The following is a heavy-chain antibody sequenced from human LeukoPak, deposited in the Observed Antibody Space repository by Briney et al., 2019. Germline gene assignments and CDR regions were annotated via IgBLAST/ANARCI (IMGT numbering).Heavy chain of an antibody. Sequence: PSETLSLTCTVSGGSISSYYWSWIRQPPGKGLEWIGYIYYSGSTNYNPSLKSRVTMSVDTSKNQFSLKLSSVTAADTAVYYCARGYYYGSGSYPWFDPWGQGTLVTVSS. J-gene: IGHJ5*02. CDR3: ARGYYYGSGSYPWFDP. V-gene: IGHV4-59*08. CDR2: IYYSGST. CDR1: GGSISSYY. D-gene: IGHD3-10*01.